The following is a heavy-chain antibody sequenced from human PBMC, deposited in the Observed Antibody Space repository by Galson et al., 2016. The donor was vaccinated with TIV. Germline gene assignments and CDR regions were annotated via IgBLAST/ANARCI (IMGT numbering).Heavy chain of an antibody. D-gene: IGHD3-10*01. CDR3: ARAGGAADY. J-gene: IGHJ4*02. CDR2: IYAGDSDT. Sequence: QSGAEVKKPGESLKISCQGSGYSFSSYWIAWVRQMPGEGLECMGVIYAGDSDTRYSPSFQGQVTISADKSISTAYLQWSSLRASDTAMYYCARAGGAADYWGQGTLVTVSS. V-gene: IGHV5-51*01. CDR1: GYSFSSYW.